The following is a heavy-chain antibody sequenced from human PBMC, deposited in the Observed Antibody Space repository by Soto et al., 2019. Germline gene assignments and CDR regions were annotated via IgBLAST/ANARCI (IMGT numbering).Heavy chain of an antibody. J-gene: IGHJ4*02. CDR1: GGSFSGYY. CDR2: INHSGST. CDR3: ARAPRIAAARRVFDY. V-gene: IGHV4-34*01. Sequence: LSLTCAVYGGSFSGYYWSWIRQPPGKGLEWIGEINHSGSTNYNPSLKSRVTISVDTSKNQFSLKLSSVTAADTAVYYCARAPRIAAARRVFDYWGQGTLVTVSS. D-gene: IGHD6-13*01.